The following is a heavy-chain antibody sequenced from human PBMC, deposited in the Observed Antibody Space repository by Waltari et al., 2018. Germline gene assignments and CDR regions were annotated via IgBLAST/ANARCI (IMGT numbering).Heavy chain of an antibody. Sequence: QVQLQQWGAGLLQPSETLSLTCAVYGGSFRGYYWGWIRQPPGGGLEWIGEINHSGNRNYNPSLRSRVVMFVDTSKSQFSLKLNSVTAADTAVYYCVRLEDCTGPGGNCYSGDSFALDVWGQGTTVTVSS. CDR1: GGSFRGYY. D-gene: IGHD2-8*02. J-gene: IGHJ6*02. CDR3: VRLEDCTGPGGNCYSGDSFALDV. V-gene: IGHV4-34*02. CDR2: INHSGNR.